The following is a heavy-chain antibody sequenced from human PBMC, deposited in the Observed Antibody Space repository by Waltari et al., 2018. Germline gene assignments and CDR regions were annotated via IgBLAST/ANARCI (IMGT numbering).Heavy chain of an antibody. D-gene: IGHD6-13*01. J-gene: IGHJ6*02. V-gene: IGHV3-21*02. CDR1: GFTFNTYT. CDR2: IMSTISDI. CDR3: AGGYSSYYGMDV. Sequence: EVQLVESGGGLVKPGGSLRLSCAASGFTFNTYTMNWVRQAPGKGVDWCSSIMSTISDIYYADSVKGRFTISRDNAKSSLYLQLNSLRAEDTAVYYCAGGYSSYYGMDVWGQGTTVTVSS.